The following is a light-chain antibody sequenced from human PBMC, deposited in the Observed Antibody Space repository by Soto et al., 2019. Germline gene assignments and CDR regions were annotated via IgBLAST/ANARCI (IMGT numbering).Light chain of an antibody. J-gene: IGLJ2*01. CDR1: SSNIGAGYA. Sequence: QPVLTQPPSVSGAPGQRVTISCTGSSSNIGAGYAVHWYQQLPGTAPKFLIYGNNNRPSGVPDRFSGSKSDTSASLAITGLQTEDEADYYCQSYDSSLSGVVFGGGTKLTVL. CDR2: GNN. CDR3: QSYDSSLSGVV. V-gene: IGLV1-40*01.